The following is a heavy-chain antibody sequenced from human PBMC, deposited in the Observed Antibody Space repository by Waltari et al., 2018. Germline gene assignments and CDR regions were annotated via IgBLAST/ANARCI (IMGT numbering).Heavy chain of an antibody. Sequence: QVQLVESGGGVVQPGGSLRLSCAASGFTFSSYCLYWLRQAPAKALEWVVFILYDVSNKYYADSVKGRFTISRDNSKNTLYLQMNSLRAEDTAVYYCAKLIITMVQGVIMLGSNYYYYGMDVWGQGTTVTVSS. CDR2: ILYDVSNK. CDR3: AKLIITMVQGVIMLGSNYYYYGMDV. V-gene: IGHV3-30*02. D-gene: IGHD3-10*01. J-gene: IGHJ6*02. CDR1: GFTFSSYC.